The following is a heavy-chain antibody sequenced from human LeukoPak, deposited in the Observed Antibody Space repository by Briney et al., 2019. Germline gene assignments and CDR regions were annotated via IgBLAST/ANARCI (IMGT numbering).Heavy chain of an antibody. J-gene: IGHJ6*03. CDR3: AREPLQFTAYYMDV. CDR2: IKQDGSEK. CDR1: GFTFSSYW. Sequence: GGSLRLSCAASGFTFSSYWMSWVRQAPGKGLEWVANIKQDGSEKYYVDSVKGRFTISRDNAKNSLYLQMNSLRAEDTAVYYCAREPLQFTAYYMDVWGKGTTVTVSS. V-gene: IGHV3-7*01. D-gene: IGHD4-11*01.